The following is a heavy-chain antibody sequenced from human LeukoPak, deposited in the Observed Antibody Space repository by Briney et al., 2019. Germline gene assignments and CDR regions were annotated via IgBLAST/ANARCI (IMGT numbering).Heavy chain of an antibody. V-gene: IGHV4-4*07. CDR3: ARDEGIAVAGTFDY. CDR1: GGSISSYY. D-gene: IGHD6-13*01. Sequence: SETLSLTCTVSGGSISSYYWSWIRQPAGKGLEWIGRIYTSGSTNYNPSLKSRVTMSVDTSKNQFSLKLSSVTAADTAVYYCARDEGIAVAGTFDYWGQGTLVTVSS. J-gene: IGHJ4*02. CDR2: IYTSGST.